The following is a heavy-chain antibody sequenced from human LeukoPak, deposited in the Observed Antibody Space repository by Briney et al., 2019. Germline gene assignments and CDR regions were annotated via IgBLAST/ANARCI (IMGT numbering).Heavy chain of an antibody. D-gene: IGHD6-6*01. V-gene: IGHV4-59*11. J-gene: IGHJ4*02. CDR1: GGSISSHY. CDR3: ASRLPDY. CDR2: IYYSGST. Sequence: SETLSLTCTVSGGSISSHYWSWIRQPPGKGLEWIGYIYYSGSTNYNPSLKSRVTISVDTSKNQFSLKLSSVTAADTAVYYCASRLPDYWGQGTLVTVSS.